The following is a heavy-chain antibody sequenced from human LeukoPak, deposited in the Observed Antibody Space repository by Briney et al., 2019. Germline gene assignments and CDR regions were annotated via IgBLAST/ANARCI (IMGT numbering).Heavy chain of an antibody. V-gene: IGHV4-59*08. D-gene: IGHD3-9*01. CDR2: IYYSGST. CDR3: ARHEVDWLGFYFAFDI. J-gene: IGHJ3*02. CDR1: GGSISSYY. Sequence: PSETLSLTCTVSGGSISSYYWSWIRQPPGKGLERIRYIYYSGSTNYNPSLKSRVTISVDTSKNQFSLKLSSVTAADTAVYYCARHEVDWLGFYFAFDIWGQGTMVTVSS.